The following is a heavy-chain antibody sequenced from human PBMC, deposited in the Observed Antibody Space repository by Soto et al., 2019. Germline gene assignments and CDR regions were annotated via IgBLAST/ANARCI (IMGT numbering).Heavy chain of an antibody. V-gene: IGHV3-23*01. D-gene: IGHD3-3*01. Sequence: EVQLLESGGGLVQPGGSLRLSCAASGFTFGSHAMIWVRQAPGKGLEWVSAISGSGGSAYYADSVKGRFTISRDNSINTQYLQMNSLIAEDAALYYCAKEPYSGFCSAYYCFDYWGQGTLVTVSS. J-gene: IGHJ4*02. CDR2: ISGSGGSA. CDR3: AKEPYSGFCSAYYCFDY. CDR1: GFTFGSHA.